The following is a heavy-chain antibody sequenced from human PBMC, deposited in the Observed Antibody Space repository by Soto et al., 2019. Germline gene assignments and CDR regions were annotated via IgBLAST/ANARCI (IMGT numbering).Heavy chain of an antibody. CDR2: TYYRSKWYN. CDR3: ARLIGNSWLDS. D-gene: IGHD2-8*01. Sequence: SQTLSLTCAISGDSVSTNSATSDWIRQSSSRDLEWLGRTYYRSKWYNDYAVSVKGRITINPDTSNNLLSLQLNSVTPDDTAVYYCARLIGNSWLDSWGQGTLVTVSS. V-gene: IGHV6-1*01. J-gene: IGHJ5*01. CDR1: GDSVSTNSAT.